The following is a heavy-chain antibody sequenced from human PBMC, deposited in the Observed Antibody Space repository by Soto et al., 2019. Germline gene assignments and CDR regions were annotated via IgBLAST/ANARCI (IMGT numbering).Heavy chain of an antibody. CDR3: ARNGGSYSEAFDI. CDR1: GGTFSSYA. J-gene: IGHJ3*02. V-gene: IGHV1-69*13. Sequence: GATVKVSCKASGGTFSSYAISWVRQAPGQGLEWMGGIIPIFGTANYAQKFQSRVTITADESTGTAYMELSSLRSEDTAVYYCARNGGSYSEAFDIWGQGTMVTVS. D-gene: IGHD1-26*01. CDR2: IIPIFGTA.